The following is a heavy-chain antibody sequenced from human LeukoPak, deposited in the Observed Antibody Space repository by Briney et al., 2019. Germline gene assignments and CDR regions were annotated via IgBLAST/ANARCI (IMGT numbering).Heavy chain of an antibody. J-gene: IGHJ5*02. CDR2: MYLSGTT. CDR1: GGSISSLDL. CDR3: ARQKRGDYYDSSGTFDP. D-gene: IGHD3-22*01. V-gene: IGHV4-4*02. Sequence: SGTLSLTCTVSGGSISSLDLWSWVRQPPGKGLEWIGEMYLSGTTHSNPSVKSRVTISIDKSKNQFFLNLSSVTAADTAVYYCARQKRGDYYDSSGTFDPWGQGTLVTVSS.